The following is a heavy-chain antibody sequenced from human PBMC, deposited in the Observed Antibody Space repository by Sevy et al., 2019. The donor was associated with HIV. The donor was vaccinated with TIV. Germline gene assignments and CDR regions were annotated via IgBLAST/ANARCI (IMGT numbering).Heavy chain of an antibody. J-gene: IGHJ4*02. CDR2: ISASGGHT. Sequence: GGSLRLSCAASGFTFSSYAMNWVRQAPGKGPEWVSTISASGGHTFFADSVKGRVNISRDNSKNTLYLQMNSLRAEDTAVYFCAKARLGDFFDYWGQGTLVTVSS. CDR3: AKARLGDFFDY. CDR1: GFTFSSYA. D-gene: IGHD4-17*01. V-gene: IGHV3-23*01.